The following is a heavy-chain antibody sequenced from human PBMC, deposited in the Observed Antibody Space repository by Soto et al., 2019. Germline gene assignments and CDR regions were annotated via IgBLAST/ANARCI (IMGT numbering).Heavy chain of an antibody. V-gene: IGHV1-69*01. D-gene: IGHD1-1*01. CDR3: AGVGTGDQSDP. CDR2: IIPIFGTA. CDR1: GGTFSSYA. Sequence: QVQLVQSGAEVKKPGSSVKVSCKASGGTFSSYAISWVRQAPGQGLEWMGGIIPIFGTANYAQKFQGRVTITADEPTSTAYRELGSLISEDRAVYYCAGVGTGDQSDPGGQGPLVTVPS. J-gene: IGHJ5*02.